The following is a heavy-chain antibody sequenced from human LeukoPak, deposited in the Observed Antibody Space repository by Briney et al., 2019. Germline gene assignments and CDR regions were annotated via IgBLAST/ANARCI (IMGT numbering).Heavy chain of an antibody. Sequence: PGGSLRLSCAASGFTFDDYAMHWVRQARGKGLEWVSGISWNSGSIGYADSVKGRFTISRDNAKNSLYLQMNSVRAEDTALYYCAKGYCSGGSCYGLDYWGQGTLVTVSS. V-gene: IGHV3-9*01. D-gene: IGHD2-15*01. CDR2: ISWNSGSI. CDR3: AKGYCSGGSCYGLDY. CDR1: GFTFDDYA. J-gene: IGHJ4*02.